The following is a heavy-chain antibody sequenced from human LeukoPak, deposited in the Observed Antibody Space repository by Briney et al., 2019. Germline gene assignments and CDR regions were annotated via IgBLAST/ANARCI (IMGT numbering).Heavy chain of an antibody. V-gene: IGHV1-69*13. J-gene: IGHJ4*02. CDR1: GGTFTSYA. CDR3: ARVGPGGSCPGD. Sequence: SVKVSCKASGGTFTSYAISWVRQAPGQGLEWMGGIIPIFGTANYAQKFQGRVTITADESTSTAYMELSSLRSEDTAVYYCARVGPGGSCPGDWGQGALVTVAS. CDR2: IIPIFGTA. D-gene: IGHD2-15*01.